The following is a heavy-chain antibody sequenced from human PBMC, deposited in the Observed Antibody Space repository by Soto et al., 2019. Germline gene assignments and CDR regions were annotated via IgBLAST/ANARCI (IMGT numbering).Heavy chain of an antibody. D-gene: IGHD1-26*01. V-gene: IGHV3-23*01. J-gene: IGHJ4*02. CDR1: GSTFSSYA. CDR3: AKDFGGSHRLGTYYFDY. Sequence: EVQLLESGGGLVQPGGSMRLSCADSGSTFSSYAMSWVRQAPGKGLEWVSAIRGSGGTTYYADSVKGRFTISRDNSKNTLFLQMNSLRAEDTAVYYCAKDFGGSHRLGTYYFDYWGQGTLVTVSS. CDR2: IRGSGGTT.